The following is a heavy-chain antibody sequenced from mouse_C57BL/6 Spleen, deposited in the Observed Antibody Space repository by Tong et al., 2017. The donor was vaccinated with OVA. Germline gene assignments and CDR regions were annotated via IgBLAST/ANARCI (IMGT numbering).Heavy chain of an antibody. CDR3: ARRATVVDYYAMDY. CDR2: ISSGGSYT. J-gene: IGHJ4*01. Sequence: EVQLQESGGDLVKPGGSLKLSCAASGFTFSSYGMSWVRQTPDKRLEWVATISSGGSYTYYPYSVKGRFTISRDNAKNTLYLQMSSLKSEDAAMYYCARRATVVDYYAMDYWGQGTSVTVSS. D-gene: IGHD1-1*01. V-gene: IGHV5-6*01. CDR1: GFTFSSYG.